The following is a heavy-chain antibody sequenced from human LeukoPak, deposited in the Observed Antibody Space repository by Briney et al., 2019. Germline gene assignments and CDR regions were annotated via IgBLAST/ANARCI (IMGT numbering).Heavy chain of an antibody. CDR3: ASQNTYCSGGSCYNWVDP. V-gene: IGHV5-10-1*01. D-gene: IGHD2-15*01. CDR1: GYSFTNYW. CDR2: IDPSDSYT. J-gene: IGHJ5*02. Sequence: GESLKISCKGSGYSFTNYWINWVRQMPGKGLEWMGSIDPSDSYTNYSPSFQGHVTISADKSISTAYLQWSSLKASDTAMYYCASQNTYCSGGSCYNWVDPWGQGTLVTVSS.